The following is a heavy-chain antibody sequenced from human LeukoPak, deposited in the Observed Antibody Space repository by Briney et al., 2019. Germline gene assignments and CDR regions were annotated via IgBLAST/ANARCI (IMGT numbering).Heavy chain of an antibody. CDR1: GFTFSSYA. V-gene: IGHV3-23*01. CDR3: AKSFGDCSGGSCYYAFDI. D-gene: IGHD2-15*01. Sequence: GGSLRLSCAASGFTFSSYATSWVRQAPGKGLEWVSAISGSGGSTYYADSVKGRFTISRDNSKNTLYLQMNSLRAEDTAVYYCAKSFGDCSGGSCYYAFDIWGQGTMVTVSS. J-gene: IGHJ3*02. CDR2: ISGSGGST.